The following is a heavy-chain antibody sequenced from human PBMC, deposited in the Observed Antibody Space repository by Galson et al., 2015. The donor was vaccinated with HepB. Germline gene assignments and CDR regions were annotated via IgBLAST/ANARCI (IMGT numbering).Heavy chain of an antibody. CDR1: GFTFSSYG. D-gene: IGHD3-3*01. J-gene: IGHJ4*02. CDR3: AKESGYDTPDY. V-gene: IGHV3-30*18. Sequence: SLRLSCAASGFTFSSYGMHWVRQAPGKGLEWVAVISYDGSNKYYADSVKGRFTISRDNSKNTLYLQMNSLRAEDTAVYYCAKESGYDTPDYWGQGTLVTVSS. CDR2: ISYDGSNK.